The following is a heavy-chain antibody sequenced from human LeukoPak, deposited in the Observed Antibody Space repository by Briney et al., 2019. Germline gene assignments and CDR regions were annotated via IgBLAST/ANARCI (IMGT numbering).Heavy chain of an antibody. CDR2: INQDGSEK. CDR1: GFTFSNYW. D-gene: IGHD1-7*01. J-gene: IGHJ4*02. CDR3: AREDDWNYEDY. Sequence: AGGSPRLSCAASGFTFSNYWMSWVRQAPGKGLEWVANINQDGSEKYYVNSVKGRFTISRDNAKNSLYLQMNSLRAEDTAIYFCAREDDWNYEDYWGQGTLVTVSS. V-gene: IGHV3-7*01.